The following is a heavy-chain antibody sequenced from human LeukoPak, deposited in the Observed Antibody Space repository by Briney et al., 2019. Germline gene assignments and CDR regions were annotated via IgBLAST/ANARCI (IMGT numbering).Heavy chain of an antibody. D-gene: IGHD5-24*01. CDR3: ARGRRWLQLNY. V-gene: IGHV4-34*01. CDR1: GGSFSGYY. J-gene: IGHJ4*02. Sequence: PSETLSLTCAVYGGSFSGYYWSWIRQPPGKGLEWIGEINHSGSTNYNPSLKSRVTISVDTSKNQFSLKLSSVTAADTTVYYCARGRRWLQLNYWGQGTLVTASS. CDR2: INHSGST.